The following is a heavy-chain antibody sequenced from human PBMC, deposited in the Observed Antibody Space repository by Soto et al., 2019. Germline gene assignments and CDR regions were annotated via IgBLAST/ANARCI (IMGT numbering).Heavy chain of an antibody. CDR3: ARGGWGPPFDF. CDR2: MNPNTGNT. V-gene: IGHV1-8*01. Sequence: GASVKVSCKASGYTFSSYDRNWVRQASGQGLEWMGWMNPNTGNTGYAQRFQDRVKMTRNTSISTAYLELSSLRSEDTAVYFCARGGWGPPFDFWGQGTPVTVSS. J-gene: IGHJ4*02. CDR1: GYTFSSYD. D-gene: IGHD3-16*01.